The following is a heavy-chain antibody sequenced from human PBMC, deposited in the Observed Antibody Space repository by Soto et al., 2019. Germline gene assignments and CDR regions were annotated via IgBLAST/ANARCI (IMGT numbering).Heavy chain of an antibody. V-gene: IGHV3-23*01. CDR3: AKDQQQYNWFDP. Sequence: GGSLRLSCAASGFTFSSYAMSWVRQAPGKGLEWVSAISGSGGSTYYADSVKGRFTISRDNSKNTLYLQMSSLRAEDTAVYYCAKDQQQYNWFDPWAREPWSPSPQ. CDR1: GFTFSSYA. D-gene: IGHD6-13*01. J-gene: IGHJ5*02. CDR2: ISGSGGST.